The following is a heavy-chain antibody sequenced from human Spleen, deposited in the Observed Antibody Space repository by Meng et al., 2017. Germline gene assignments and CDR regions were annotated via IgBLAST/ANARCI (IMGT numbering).Heavy chain of an antibody. CDR2: INHSGST. D-gene: IGHD4-11*01. J-gene: IGHJ4*02. CDR3: ARGPTTMAHDFDY. Sequence: QVQLQELGAGLLNPSETLSLTGVVSGWSFSDYYWSWIRQPPGKGLDWIGEINHSGSTNYNPSLESRATISVDTSQNNLSLKLSSVTAADSAVYYCARGPTTMAHDFDYWGQGTLVTVSS. V-gene: IGHV4-34*01. CDR1: GWSFSDYY.